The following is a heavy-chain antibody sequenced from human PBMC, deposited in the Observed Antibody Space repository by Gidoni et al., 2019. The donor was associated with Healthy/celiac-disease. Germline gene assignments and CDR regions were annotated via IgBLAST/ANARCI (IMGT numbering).Heavy chain of an antibody. CDR1: GYTFTGYY. CDR3: ARDRDFWSGYYTWSSGYYYMDV. J-gene: IGHJ6*03. V-gene: IGHV1-2*04. D-gene: IGHD3-3*01. Sequence: QVQLVQSGAEVKKPGASVKVSCKASGYTFTGYYMHWVRQAPGQGLEWMGWINPNSGGTNYAQKFQGWVTMTRDTSISTAYMELSRLRSDDTAVYYCARDRDFWSGYYTWSSGYYYMDVWGKGTTVTVSS. CDR2: INPNSGGT.